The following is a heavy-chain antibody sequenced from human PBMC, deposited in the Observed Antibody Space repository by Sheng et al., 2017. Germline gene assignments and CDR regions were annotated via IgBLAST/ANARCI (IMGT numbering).Heavy chain of an antibody. D-gene: IGHD3-9*01. CDR1: GFTFSSYG. Sequence: QVQLVESGGGVVQPGRSLRLSCAASGFTFSSYGMHWVRQAPGKGLEWVAVIWYDGSNKYYADSVKGRFTISRDNSKNTLYLQMNSLRAEDTAVYYCAREDILTGYYLDYWGQGTLVT. CDR3: AREDILTGYYLDY. J-gene: IGHJ4*02. CDR2: IWYDGSNK. V-gene: IGHV3-33*01.